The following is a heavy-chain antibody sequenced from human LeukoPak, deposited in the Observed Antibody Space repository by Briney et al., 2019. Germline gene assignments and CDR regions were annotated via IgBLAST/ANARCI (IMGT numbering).Heavy chain of an antibody. V-gene: IGHV3-30*18. J-gene: IGHJ4*02. D-gene: IGHD6-19*01. CDR2: ISYGGSNK. CDR1: GFTFSSYG. CDR3: AKGDIAVAGPEY. Sequence: GGSLRLSCAASGFTFSSYGMHWVRQAPGKGLEWVAVISYGGSNKYYADSVKGRFTISRDNSKNTLYLQMNSLRAEDTAVYYCAKGDIAVAGPEYWGQGTLVTVSS.